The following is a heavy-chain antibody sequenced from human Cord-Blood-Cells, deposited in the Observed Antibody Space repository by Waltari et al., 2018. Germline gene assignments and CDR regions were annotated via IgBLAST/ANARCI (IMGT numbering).Heavy chain of an antibody. CDR1: GGTFSSYA. Sequence: QVQLVQSGAEVKKHGSSVKVSCKVSGGTFSSYAISWVRQAPGQGLEWMGGIIPILGTANYAQKFQGRVTITADKSTSTAYMGLSSLRSEDTAVYYCARAASIAARYWYFDLWGRGTLVTVSS. V-gene: IGHV1-69*06. CDR3: ARAASIAARYWYFDL. CDR2: IIPILGTA. J-gene: IGHJ2*01. D-gene: IGHD6-6*01.